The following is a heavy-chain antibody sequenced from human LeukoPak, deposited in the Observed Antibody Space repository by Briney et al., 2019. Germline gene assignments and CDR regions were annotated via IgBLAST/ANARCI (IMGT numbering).Heavy chain of an antibody. CDR2: ISGNGGST. CDR1: GCTFSSYS. D-gene: IGHD2-15*01. V-gene: IGHV3-64*01. CDR3: ARGYCSGGSCYWYFDF. Sequence: GGSLRLSCAAAGCTFSSYSMRWVRQAPREGLEYVSAISGNGGSTYYANSVKGRFTISRDNSKNTLYLQMGSLKADDMAVYYCARGYCSGGSCYWYFDFWGQGTLVTVSS. J-gene: IGHJ4*02.